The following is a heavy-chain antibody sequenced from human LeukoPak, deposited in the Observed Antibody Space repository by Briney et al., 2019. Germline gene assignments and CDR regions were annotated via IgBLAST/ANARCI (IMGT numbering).Heavy chain of an antibody. V-gene: IGHV4-34*01. J-gene: IGHJ4*02. CDR1: GGSFSGYY. CDR3: ARRWAGYSSGWYVNY. D-gene: IGHD6-19*01. CDR2: INHSGST. Sequence: PSETLSLTCAVYGGSFSGYYWSWIRQPPGKGLEWIGEINHSGSTNYNPSLKSRVTISVDTSKNQFSLKLSSVTAADTAVYYCARRWAGYSSGWYVNYWGQGTLVTVSS.